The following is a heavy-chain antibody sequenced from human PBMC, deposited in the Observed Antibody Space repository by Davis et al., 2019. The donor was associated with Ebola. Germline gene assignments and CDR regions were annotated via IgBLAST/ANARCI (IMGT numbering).Heavy chain of an antibody. CDR2: ISSSSSTI. J-gene: IGHJ6*02. Sequence: GESLKISCAASGFTFSGHSMNWVRQAPGKGPEWVSYISSSSSTIYYADSVKGRFTISRDNAKNSLCLQMNSLRDEDTAVYYCSRDGYCSSPSCSHYYYYGMDVWGQGTTVTVSS. CDR1: GFTFSGHS. CDR3: SRDGYCSSPSCSHYYYYGMDV. V-gene: IGHV3-48*02. D-gene: IGHD2-2*03.